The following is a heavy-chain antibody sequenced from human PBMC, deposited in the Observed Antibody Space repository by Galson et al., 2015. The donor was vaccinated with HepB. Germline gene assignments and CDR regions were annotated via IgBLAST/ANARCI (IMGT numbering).Heavy chain of an antibody. V-gene: IGHV3-30*04. CDR1: GTTFARSA. Sequence: SLRLSCAGSGTTFARSALHWVRQAPGKGLEWVSLISYSGTNKYYADSVKGRFTVFRDNSKETLYLQMNSLRAEDTAVYYCAILAYCGGDCYWGQGTMVTVSS. CDR2: ISYSGTNK. CDR3: AILAYCGGDCY. J-gene: IGHJ4*02. D-gene: IGHD2-21*02.